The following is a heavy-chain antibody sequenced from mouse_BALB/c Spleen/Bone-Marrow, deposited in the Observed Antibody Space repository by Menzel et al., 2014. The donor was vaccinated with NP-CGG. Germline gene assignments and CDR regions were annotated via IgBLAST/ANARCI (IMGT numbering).Heavy chain of an antibody. Sequence: EVQLQQSGPELVKPGASVKVSCKASGYAFTNYNMNWVKQSHGKSLEWIGYIDPYSGGTNYNQKFRGKATLTVGKSSSTAYMHLNSLTSEDSAVYYCSRGVLAYFDYWGQGTTLTVSS. CDR2: IDPYSGGT. CDR3: SRGVLAYFDY. V-gene: IGHV1S135*01. CDR1: GYAFTNYN. D-gene: IGHD2-14*01. J-gene: IGHJ2*01.